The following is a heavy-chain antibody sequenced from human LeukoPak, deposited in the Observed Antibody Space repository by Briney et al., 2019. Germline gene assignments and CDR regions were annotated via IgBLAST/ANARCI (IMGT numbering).Heavy chain of an antibody. V-gene: IGHV1-24*01. J-gene: IGHJ3*02. CDR3: ATDKDPDHSSSWPRGAFDI. CDR2: FDPEDGET. Sequence: ASVKVSCKVSGYTLTELSMHWVRQAPGKGLEWMGGFDPEDGETIYAQKFQGRVTMTEDTSTDTAYMELSSLRSEDTAVYYCATDKDPDHSSSWPRGAFDIWGQGTMVTVSS. D-gene: IGHD6-13*01. CDR1: GYTLTELS.